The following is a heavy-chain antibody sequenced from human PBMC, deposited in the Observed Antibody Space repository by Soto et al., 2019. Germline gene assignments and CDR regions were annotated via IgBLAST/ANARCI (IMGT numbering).Heavy chain of an antibody. Sequence: VQLVQSGPEVKKPGSSVKVSCKSTGDTFSSYAVSWVRQAPGQGLEWMGGIIATFGTVNYAQKFQGRVAITADDSTRVSYMELSSLTSEDTAVYYCAREAGDYGHPYFDYWGQGTLVSVSS. J-gene: IGHJ4*02. V-gene: IGHV1-69*01. CDR1: GDTFSSYA. D-gene: IGHD3-10*01. CDR3: AREAGDYGHPYFDY. CDR2: IIATFGTV.